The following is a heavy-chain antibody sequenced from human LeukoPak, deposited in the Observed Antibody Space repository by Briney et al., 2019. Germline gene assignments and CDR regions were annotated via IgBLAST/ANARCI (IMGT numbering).Heavy chain of an antibody. Sequence: SGTLSLTCAVSGGSISSYYWSWIRQPAGKGLEWIGRIYTSGSTNYNPSLKSRVTMSVDTSKNQFSLKLSSVTAADTAVYYCARATGLRGDCSSTSCWDYYYGMDVWGQGTTVTVSS. D-gene: IGHD2-2*01. J-gene: IGHJ6*02. V-gene: IGHV4-4*07. CDR3: ARATGLRGDCSSTSCWDYYYGMDV. CDR1: GGSISSYY. CDR2: IYTSGST.